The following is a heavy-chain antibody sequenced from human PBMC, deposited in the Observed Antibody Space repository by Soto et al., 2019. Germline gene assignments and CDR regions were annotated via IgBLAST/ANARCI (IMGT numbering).Heavy chain of an antibody. CDR2: MNSAGSSV. CDR1: GFTFSVYV. D-gene: IGHD1-26*01. Sequence: EVQLVESGGGLVQPGGSLRLSCAASGFTFSVYVMDWVRQVPGKGLVWVARMNSAGSSVSYADSVKGRCTVSRDNAKNTLYLQRTSLRVEDTGVYYCARVRWDLPFHWGRGTLVTVSS. V-gene: IGHV3-74*02. J-gene: IGHJ4*02. CDR3: ARVRWDLPFH.